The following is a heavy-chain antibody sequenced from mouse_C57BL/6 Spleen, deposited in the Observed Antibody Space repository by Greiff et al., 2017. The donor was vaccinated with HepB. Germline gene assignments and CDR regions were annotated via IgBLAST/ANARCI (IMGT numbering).Heavy chain of an antibody. Sequence: VQLKESGAELAKPGASVKLSCKASGYTFTSYWMHWVKQRPGQGLEWIGYINPSSGYTKYNQKFKDKATLTADKSSSTAYMQLSSLTYEDSAVYYCARFSYDYDKGDYFDYWGQGTTLTVSS. J-gene: IGHJ2*01. V-gene: IGHV1-7*01. CDR1: GYTFTSYW. CDR2: INPSSGYT. D-gene: IGHD2-4*01. CDR3: ARFSYDYDKGDYFDY.